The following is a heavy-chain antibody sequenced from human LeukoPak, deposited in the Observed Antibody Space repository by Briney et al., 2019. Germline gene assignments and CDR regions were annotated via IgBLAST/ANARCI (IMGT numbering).Heavy chain of an antibody. Sequence: GGSLRLSCAASGFTFSSFAMHWVRQAPGKGLEWVAVISYDGRNKYSADSVKGRFTISRDNSKNTLYLQMNSLRAEDTAVYYCASLDYYDSSGGLDAFDIWGRGTMVTVSS. CDR2: ISYDGRNK. CDR1: GFTFSSFA. V-gene: IGHV3-30*04. CDR3: ASLDYYDSSGGLDAFDI. D-gene: IGHD3-22*01. J-gene: IGHJ3*02.